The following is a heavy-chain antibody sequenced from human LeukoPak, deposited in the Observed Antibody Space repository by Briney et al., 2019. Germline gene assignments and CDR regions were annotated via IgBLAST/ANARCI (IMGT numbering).Heavy chain of an antibody. J-gene: IGHJ6*03. V-gene: IGHV4-34*01. CDR3: ARGRKSRYSSSWPYYYYYMDV. D-gene: IGHD6-13*01. Sequence: PSETLSLTCAVYGGSFSGYYWSWIRQPPGKGLEWIGEINHSGSTNYNPSLKSRVTLSVDTSKNQFSLKLSSVTAADTAVYYCARGRKSRYSSSWPYYYYYMDVWGKGTTVTVSS. CDR1: GGSFSGYY. CDR2: INHSGST.